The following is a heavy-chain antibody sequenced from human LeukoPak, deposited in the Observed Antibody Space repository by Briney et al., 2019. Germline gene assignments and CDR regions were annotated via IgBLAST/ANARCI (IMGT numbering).Heavy chain of an antibody. J-gene: IGHJ4*02. Sequence: GGSLRLSCAASGFTFSSNWMQWVRQAQGKGLEWVANINPDGSAKYYVDSLLGRFTISRDNAKNSLYLQMNSLRAEDTAVYYCARGGQNWGQGTLVTVSS. CDR3: ARGGQN. CDR1: GFTFSSNW. V-gene: IGHV3-7*04. CDR2: INPDGSAK. D-gene: IGHD5-12*01.